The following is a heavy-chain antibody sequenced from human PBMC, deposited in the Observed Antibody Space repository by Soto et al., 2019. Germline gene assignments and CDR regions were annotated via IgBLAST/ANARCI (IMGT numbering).Heavy chain of an antibody. CDR3: ARVYKNWFHS. CDR1: GGAISTYY. Sequence: PSDTLSLTCPAVGGAISTYYWTWLRQPAGKGLEWIGRIYSSGSTKYNPSLQSRVTLSLDTSNNQFSLRLTSVTAADTAVYYCARVYKNWFHSWAQGTMVTVSS. CDR2: IYSSGST. D-gene: IGHD1-1*01. V-gene: IGHV4-4*07. J-gene: IGHJ5*01.